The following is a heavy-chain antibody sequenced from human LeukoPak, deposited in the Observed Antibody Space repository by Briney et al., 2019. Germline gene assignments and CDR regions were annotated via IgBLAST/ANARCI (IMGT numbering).Heavy chain of an antibody. Sequence: PGGSLRLSCAASGFTFSSYGMHWVRQAPGKGLEWVAVISYDGSNKYYADSVKGRFTISRDNSKNTLYLQMNSLRAEDTAVYYCAKYYDSSGYFDYWGQGTLVTVSS. CDR3: AKYYDSSGYFDY. J-gene: IGHJ4*02. V-gene: IGHV3-30*18. CDR2: ISYDGSNK. D-gene: IGHD3-22*01. CDR1: GFTFSSYG.